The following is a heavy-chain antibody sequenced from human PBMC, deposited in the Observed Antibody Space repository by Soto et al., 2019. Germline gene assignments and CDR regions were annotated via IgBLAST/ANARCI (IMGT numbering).Heavy chain of an antibody. CDR3: ARDPYLMTSGNAFDI. J-gene: IGHJ3*02. Sequence: PGGSLRLSCAASGFTFSNYGMHWVRQAPGKGLEWVAVISYDGSTKYYADSVKGRFTISRDDAKDSLYLQMNSLRDEDTALYYCARDPYLMTSGNAFDIWGQGTMVTVSS. CDR1: GFTFSNYG. D-gene: IGHD3-3*01. CDR2: ISYDGSTK. V-gene: IGHV3-30*03.